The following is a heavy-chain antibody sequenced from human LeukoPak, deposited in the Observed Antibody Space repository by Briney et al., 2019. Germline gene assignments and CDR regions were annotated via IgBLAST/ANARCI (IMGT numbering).Heavy chain of an antibody. V-gene: IGHV3-30-3*01. Sequence: PGRSLRLSCAASGFTFSSYAMHWVRQAPGKGLEWVAVISYDGSNKYYADSVKGRFTISRDNSKNTLYLQMNSLRAEDTAVYYCARGGQIYYDSSGYYYPEHWGQGTLVTVSS. CDR2: ISYDGSNK. J-gene: IGHJ4*02. CDR3: ARGGQIYYDSSGYYYPEH. CDR1: GFTFSSYA. D-gene: IGHD3-22*01.